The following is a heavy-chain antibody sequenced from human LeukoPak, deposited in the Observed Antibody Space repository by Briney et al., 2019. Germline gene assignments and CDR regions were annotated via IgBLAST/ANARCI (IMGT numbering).Heavy chain of an antibody. J-gene: IGHJ4*02. D-gene: IGHD6-19*01. CDR2: IYPGDSGT. Sequence: GESLKISCKGSGYIFTSYWIGWVRQMPGKGLEWMGIIYPGDSGTRYSPSFQGQVTISADKSISTAYLQWSSLKASDTAVYYCASHGIAVAGMSPFDYWGQGTLVTVSS. V-gene: IGHV5-51*01. CDR1: GYIFTSYW. CDR3: ASHGIAVAGMSPFDY.